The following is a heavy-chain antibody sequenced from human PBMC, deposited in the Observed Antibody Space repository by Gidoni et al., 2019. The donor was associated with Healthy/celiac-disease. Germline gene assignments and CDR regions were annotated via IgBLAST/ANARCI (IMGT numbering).Heavy chain of an antibody. J-gene: IGHJ3*02. CDR3: AREYYYDSSGQRGHAFDI. Sequence: QLQLQESGPGLVKPSETLSLTCTVSGGSISSSSYYWGWLRQPPGKGLEWIGSIYYSGSTYYIPSLKSRVTISVDTSKNQFSLKLSSVTAADTAVYYCAREYYYDSSGQRGHAFDIWGQGTMVTVSS. D-gene: IGHD3-22*01. V-gene: IGHV4-39*01. CDR2: IYYSGST. CDR1: GGSISSSSYY.